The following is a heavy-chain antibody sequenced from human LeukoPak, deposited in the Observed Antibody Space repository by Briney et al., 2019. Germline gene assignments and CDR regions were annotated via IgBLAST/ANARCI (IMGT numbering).Heavy chain of an antibody. J-gene: IGHJ4*02. CDR3: ARGYSSSWYLY. CDR2: IYYSGST. V-gene: IGHV4-59*01. CDR1: GGSISSYY. D-gene: IGHD6-13*01. Sequence: SGTLSLTCTVSGGSISSYYWSWIRQPPGKGLEWIGYIYYSGSTNYNPSLKSRVTISVDTSKNQFSLKLSSVTAADTAVYYCARGYSSSWYLYWGQGTLVTVSS.